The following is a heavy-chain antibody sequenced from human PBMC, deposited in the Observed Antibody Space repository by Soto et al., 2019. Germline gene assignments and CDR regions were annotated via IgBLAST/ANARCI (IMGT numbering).Heavy chain of an antibody. CDR2: ISYGGTT. V-gene: IGHV4-31*03. CDR3: SRGILV. Sequence: QVQLQESGPGLVKPSQTLSLTCTVSGGSMNSGGYCWSWIRQHPGEGLEWNGCISYGGTTSYNPSLKIRFIISVDTSKNQFSLKLTSVTAADTAVYYCSRGILVWGQGTLITVSS. D-gene: IGHD2-15*01. J-gene: IGHJ4*02. CDR1: GGSMNSGGYC.